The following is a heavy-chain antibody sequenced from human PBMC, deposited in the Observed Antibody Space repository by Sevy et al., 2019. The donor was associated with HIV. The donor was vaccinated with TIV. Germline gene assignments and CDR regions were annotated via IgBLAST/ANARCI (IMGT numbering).Heavy chain of an antibody. CDR3: VREGVGGYSYGFDY. Sequence: GGSLRLSCAASGFSFSIYWMHWVRQVPGKGLVWVSRINSDGSSTTYADSVKGRFTFSRDNAKNTLFLQMNSLRVEDTAVYYCVREGVGGYSYGFDYWGQGTLITVSS. V-gene: IGHV3-74*03. J-gene: IGHJ4*02. CDR2: INSDGSST. CDR1: GFSFSIYW. D-gene: IGHD5-18*01.